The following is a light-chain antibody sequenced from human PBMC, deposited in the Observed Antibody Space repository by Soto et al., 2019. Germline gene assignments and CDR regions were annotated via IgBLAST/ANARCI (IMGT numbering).Light chain of an antibody. CDR1: ESVNSN. Sequence: EIVVTQSPATLSVSPGERATLSCRASESVNSNLAWYQQKPGQAPRLLMYGASTRATGIPARFSGSGSGTDCTLTISSLQSEDSAVYYCQQYNNWPLTFGRGTKVEIK. J-gene: IGKJ4*01. CDR3: QQYNNWPLT. CDR2: GAS. V-gene: IGKV3-15*01.